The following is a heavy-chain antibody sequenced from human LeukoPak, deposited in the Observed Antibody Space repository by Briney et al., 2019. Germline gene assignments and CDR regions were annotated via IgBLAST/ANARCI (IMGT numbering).Heavy chain of an antibody. Sequence: SETLSLTCAVYGGSFSGYYWSWIRQPPGKGLEWIGEINHSGSTNYNPSLKSRVTISVDTSKNQFSLKLSSVTAADTAVYYCARQNGVSLSWYYYYYYMDVWGKGTTVTVSS. D-gene: IGHD2-8*01. V-gene: IGHV4-34*01. J-gene: IGHJ6*03. CDR1: GGSFSGYY. CDR3: ARQNGVSLSWYYYYYYMDV. CDR2: INHSGST.